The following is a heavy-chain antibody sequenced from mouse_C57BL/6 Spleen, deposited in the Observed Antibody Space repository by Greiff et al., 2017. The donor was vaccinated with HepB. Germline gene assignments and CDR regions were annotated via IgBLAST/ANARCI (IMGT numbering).Heavy chain of an antibody. CDR3: LRRGDYYAMDY. J-gene: IGHJ4*01. V-gene: IGHV1-15*01. Sequence: QVQLQQSGAELVRPGASVTLSCKASGYTFTDYEMHWVKQTPVHGLEWIGAIDPETGGTAYNQKFKGKAILTADKSSSTAYMELRSLTSEDSAVYYCLRRGDYYAMDYWGQGTSVTVSS. D-gene: IGHD2-12*01. CDR2: IDPETGGT. CDR1: GYTFTDYE.